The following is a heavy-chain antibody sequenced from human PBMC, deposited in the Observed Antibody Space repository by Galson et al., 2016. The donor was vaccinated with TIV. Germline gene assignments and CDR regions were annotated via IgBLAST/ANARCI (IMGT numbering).Heavy chain of an antibody. Sequence: SVKVSCKASGNIFTRDYVHWVRQAPGQGLEWMGVIDPTYGGTTFAQKFQALVTMTRDTSTSTVYMEVNGLKSDDAAVYYCIRDLGRLRDFWGQGTLVTVSS. V-gene: IGHV1-46*03. CDR2: IDPTYGGT. J-gene: IGHJ4*02. CDR3: IRDLGRLRDF. D-gene: IGHD7-27*01. CDR1: GNIFTRDY.